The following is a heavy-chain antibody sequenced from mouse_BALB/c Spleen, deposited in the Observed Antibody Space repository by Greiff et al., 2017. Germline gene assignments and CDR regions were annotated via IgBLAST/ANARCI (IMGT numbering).Heavy chain of an antibody. J-gene: IGHJ2*01. CDR1: GFTFSSYA. CDR3: ARGLDGYYVGYFDY. Sequence: EVQLVESGGGLVKPGGSLKLSCAASGFTFSSYAMSWVRQTPEKRLEWVASISSGGSTYYPDSVKGRFTISRDNARNILYLQMSSLRSEDTAMYYCARGLDGYYVGYFDYWGQGTTLTVSS. D-gene: IGHD2-3*01. CDR2: ISSGGST. V-gene: IGHV5-6-5*01.